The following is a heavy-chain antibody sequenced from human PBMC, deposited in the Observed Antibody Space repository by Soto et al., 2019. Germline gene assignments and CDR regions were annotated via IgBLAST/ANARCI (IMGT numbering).Heavy chain of an antibody. D-gene: IGHD5-12*01. CDR2: ISPYNGNT. CDR3: ARDRCQNGGYL. Sequence: ASVKVSCKASGYTFTSYGISWVRQAPGQGLEWMGWISPYNGNTNSLQKLQGRIALTRDTSTTTAYMEMSSLRSDDTAVYYCARDRCQNGGYLWGQGTLVTGSS. J-gene: IGHJ1*01. V-gene: IGHV1-18*04. CDR1: GYTFTSYG.